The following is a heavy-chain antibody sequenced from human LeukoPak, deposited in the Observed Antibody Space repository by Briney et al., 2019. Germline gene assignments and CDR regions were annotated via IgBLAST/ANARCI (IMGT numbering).Heavy chain of an antibody. CDR2: IYPGDSDT. CDR1: GFSFTSFW. V-gene: IGHV5-51*01. D-gene: IGHD2/OR15-2a*01. Sequence: GESLKISCKGSGFSFTSFWIGWVRQMPGKDLEWMGIIYPGDSDTRYSPSFQGQVTISADRSTSTAYLQWSGLKASDTAIYYCARSAADRSTSLYFQHWGQGTLVTVSS. CDR3: ARSAADRSTSLYFQH. J-gene: IGHJ1*01.